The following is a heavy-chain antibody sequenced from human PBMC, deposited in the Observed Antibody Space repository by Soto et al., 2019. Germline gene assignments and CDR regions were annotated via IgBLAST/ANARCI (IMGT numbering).Heavy chain of an antibody. CDR2: INPNSGGT. Sequence: ASVKVSCKASGYTFTGYYMHWVRQAPGQGLEWMGWINPNSGGTNYAQKFQGRVTMTRDTSISTACMELSRLRSDDTAVYYCARVSSYGYLYYYYYGMDVWGQGTTVTVSS. D-gene: IGHD5-18*01. V-gene: IGHV1-2*02. CDR3: ARVSSYGYLYYYYYGMDV. J-gene: IGHJ6*02. CDR1: GYTFTGYY.